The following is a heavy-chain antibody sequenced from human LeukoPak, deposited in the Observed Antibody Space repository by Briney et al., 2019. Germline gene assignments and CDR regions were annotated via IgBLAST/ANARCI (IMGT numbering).Heavy chain of an antibody. CDR1: GSTFDDYG. Sequence: PGGSLRLSCAASGSTFDDYGMSWVRQAPGKGLEWVSGINWNGGCTGYEDSVKGRFTISRDNAKNSLYLQMNSLRAEDTALYYCARVKLLYGSGIGDAFDIWGQGTMVTVSS. D-gene: IGHD3-10*01. CDR2: INWNGGCT. J-gene: IGHJ3*02. CDR3: ARVKLLYGSGIGDAFDI. V-gene: IGHV3-20*04.